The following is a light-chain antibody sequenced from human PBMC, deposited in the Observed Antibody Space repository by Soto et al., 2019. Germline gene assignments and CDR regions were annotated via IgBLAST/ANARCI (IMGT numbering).Light chain of an antibody. CDR1: SSDVGGYKY. CDR2: EVS. J-gene: IGLJ1*01. CDR3: SSYAGSNNYV. V-gene: IGLV2-8*01. Sequence: QSVLTQPPSASGSPGQSVTISCTGTSSDVGGYKYVSWYQQHPGKAPKLTIYEVSKRPSGVPDRFSGSKSGNTASLTVSGLQAEDEADYYCSSYAGSNNYVFGTGTKATVL.